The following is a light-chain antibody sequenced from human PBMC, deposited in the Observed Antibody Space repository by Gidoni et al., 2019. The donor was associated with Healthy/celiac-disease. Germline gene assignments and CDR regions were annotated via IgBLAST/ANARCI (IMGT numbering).Light chain of an antibody. CDR1: QSVLYSSNNNNY. J-gene: IGKJ4*01. Sequence: DIVMTQSPDSLAVSLGERATIKCKSSQSVLYSSNNNNYLAWYQQKPGQPPKLLIYWASTRESGVPDRFSGSGSGTDFTLTISSLQAEDVAVYYCQQYYSTLLTFGGGTKVEIK. CDR2: WAS. V-gene: IGKV4-1*01. CDR3: QQYYSTLLT.